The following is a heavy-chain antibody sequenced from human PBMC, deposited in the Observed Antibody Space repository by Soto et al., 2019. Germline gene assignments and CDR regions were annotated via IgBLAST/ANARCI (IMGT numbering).Heavy chain of an antibody. CDR1: GFFFSSYE. CDR3: AREELNRVSDCLVY. CDR2: INSDGSGI. D-gene: IGHD2-21*02. J-gene: IGHJ4*02. V-gene: IGHV3-48*03. Sequence: GGSLRLSCAASGFFFSSYEMNWVRQAPGKGLEWFAYINSDGSGIHYAGCVRGRFSVSRHNARNALYLQMNSVRAEDKAFYYCAREELNRVSDCLVYGGQGAPVTVSS.